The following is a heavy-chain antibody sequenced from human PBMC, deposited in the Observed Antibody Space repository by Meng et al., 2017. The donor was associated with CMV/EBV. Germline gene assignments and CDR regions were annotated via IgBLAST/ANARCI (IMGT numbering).Heavy chain of an antibody. J-gene: IGHJ4*02. V-gene: IGHV3-49*04. CDR3: TRWRYDSSFDF. CDR1: GFTFSDYS. D-gene: IGHD3-22*01. Sequence: GGSLRLSCTTSGFTFSDYSMTWVRQAPGKGLEWVGFIRGSGTTDYAASVKGRFSISRDVSRSVAYLQMDSLKTEDTAVYYCTRWRYDSSFDFWGQGTLVTVSS. CDR2: IRGSGTT.